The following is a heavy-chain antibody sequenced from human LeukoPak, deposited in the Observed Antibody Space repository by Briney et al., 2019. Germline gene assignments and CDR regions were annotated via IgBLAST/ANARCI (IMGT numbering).Heavy chain of an antibody. J-gene: IGHJ3*02. D-gene: IGHD6-6*01. V-gene: IGHV1-46*01. Sequence: ASVKVSCKASGYTFTSYYMHWVRQAPGQGLEWMGIINPSGGSTSYAQKFQGRVTMTRDTSTSTVYMELSSLRSEDTAVYYCARASGSGSSSSDAFDIWGQGTMVTVSS. CDR2: INPSGGST. CDR1: GYTFTSYY. CDR3: ARASGSGSSSSDAFDI.